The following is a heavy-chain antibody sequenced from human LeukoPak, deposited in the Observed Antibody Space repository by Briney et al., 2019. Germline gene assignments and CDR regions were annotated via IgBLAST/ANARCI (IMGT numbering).Heavy chain of an antibody. CDR3: ARGGDRPGRYYYYGMDV. V-gene: IGHV6-1*01. CDR2: TYYRSKWYN. CDR1: GDSVPSSSAT. J-gene: IGHJ6*02. D-gene: IGHD3-16*01. Sequence: SQTLSLTCAISGDSVPSSSATWNWIRQSPSRGLEWLGRTYYRSKWYNDYAGSVKSRITINPDTAKNQFSLQMNSVTPEDTAVYFCARGGDRPGRYYYYGMDVWGQGTTVTVSS.